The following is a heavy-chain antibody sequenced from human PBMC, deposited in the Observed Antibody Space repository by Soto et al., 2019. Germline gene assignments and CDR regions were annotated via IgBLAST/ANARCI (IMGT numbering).Heavy chain of an antibody. V-gene: IGHV4-4*02. D-gene: IGHD3-22*01. CDR1: GGSISSSNW. Sequence: SETLSLTCAVSGGSISSSNWWSWVRQPPGKGLEWIGEIYHSGSTNYNPSLKSRVTISVDTSKNQLSLKLSSVTAADTAVYYCARHYYDSSGYPSYYFDYWGQGTLGTVSS. J-gene: IGHJ4*02. CDR2: IYHSGST. CDR3: ARHYYDSSGYPSYYFDY.